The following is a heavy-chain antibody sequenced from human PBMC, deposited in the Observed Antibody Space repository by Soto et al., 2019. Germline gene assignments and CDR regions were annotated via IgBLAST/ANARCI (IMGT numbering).Heavy chain of an antibody. D-gene: IGHD3-22*01. CDR3: ARAHYYDSSGYSPAFDY. Sequence: ASVKVSCKASGYTFTNYGISWVRQAPGQGLEWMGWINTYNGNTNHAQKLQGRVTMTTDTSTSTAYMELRSLRSDDTAVYYCARAHYYDSSGYSPAFDYWGQGTLVTVSS. J-gene: IGHJ4*02. CDR1: GYTFTNYG. V-gene: IGHV1-18*01. CDR2: INTYNGNT.